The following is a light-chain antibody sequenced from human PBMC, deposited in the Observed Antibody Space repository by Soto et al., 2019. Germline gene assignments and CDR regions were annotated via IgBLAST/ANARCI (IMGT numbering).Light chain of an antibody. J-gene: IGLJ1*01. Sequence: QSALTQPASVSGSPGQSITISCTGTSSDVGSYNLVSWHQQHPGKAPKLMIYEVSKRPSGVSNRFSGSKSGNTASLTISGLQAEDEADYYCYSYAGSSTFLYVFGTGTKVTVL. CDR2: EVS. CDR3: YSYAGSSTFLYV. CDR1: SSDVGSYNL. V-gene: IGLV2-23*02.